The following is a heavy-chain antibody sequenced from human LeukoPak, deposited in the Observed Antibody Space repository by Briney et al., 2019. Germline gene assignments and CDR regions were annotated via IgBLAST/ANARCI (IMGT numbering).Heavy chain of an antibody. V-gene: IGHV4-38-2*02. D-gene: IGHD1-26*01. CDR3: ARDLTGSDAFDI. J-gene: IGHJ3*02. Sequence: SETLSLTCTVSGYSISSGYYWGWIRQPPGKGLEWIGSIYHSGSTYYNPSLKSRVTISVDTSKNQFSLKLSSVTAADTAAYYCARDLTGSDAFDIWGQGTMVTVSS. CDR1: GYSISSGYY. CDR2: IYHSGST.